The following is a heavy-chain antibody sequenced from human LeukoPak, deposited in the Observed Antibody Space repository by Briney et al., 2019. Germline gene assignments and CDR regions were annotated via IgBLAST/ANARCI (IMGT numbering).Heavy chain of an antibody. Sequence: GGSLRLSCAASGFTFSSYSMNWVRQAPGKGLEWVSSISSSSSYIYYADSVKGRFTISRDNAKNSLYLQMNSLRAEDTAVYYCARDDWSSTAGPNWFDPWGQGTLVTVSS. J-gene: IGHJ5*02. CDR3: ARDDWSSTAGPNWFDP. V-gene: IGHV3-21*01. CDR1: GFTFSSYS. CDR2: ISSSSSYI. D-gene: IGHD3-9*01.